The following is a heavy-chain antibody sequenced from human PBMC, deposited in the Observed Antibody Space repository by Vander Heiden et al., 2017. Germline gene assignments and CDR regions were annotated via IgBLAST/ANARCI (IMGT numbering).Heavy chain of an antibody. Sequence: EVQLVESGGGLVKPGGSLRLSCAASGFTFSSYSMNWVRQAPGKGLEWVSSMRRRSSYIYYADSVKGRFTISRDNAKKSMYLQMNSLRAEDTAGYYCARDILWGQGTLVTVYS. V-gene: IGHV3-21*01. CDR1: GFTFSSYS. CDR3: ARDIL. J-gene: IGHJ4*02. CDR2: MRRRSSYI. D-gene: IGHD2-2*02.